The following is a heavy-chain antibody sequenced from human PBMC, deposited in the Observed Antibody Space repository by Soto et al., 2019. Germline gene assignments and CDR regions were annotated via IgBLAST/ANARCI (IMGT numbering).Heavy chain of an antibody. CDR1: GYTFTGYY. CDR3: AREVGGGRQYYFDS. D-gene: IGHD3-16*01. J-gene: IGHJ4*02. CDR2: TNPSNGGT. Sequence: GASVKVSCKASGYTFTGYYIHWVRQAPGQGLEWMGWTNPSNGGTNYAQKFQGRVTMTRDTSLSTAYMELTTLRSDDTAVFYCAREVGGGRQYYFDSWGLGILVTVSS. V-gene: IGHV1-2*02.